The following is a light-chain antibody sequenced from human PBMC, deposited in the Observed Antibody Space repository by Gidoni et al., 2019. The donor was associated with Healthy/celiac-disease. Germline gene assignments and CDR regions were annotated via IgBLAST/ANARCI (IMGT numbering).Light chain of an antibody. J-gene: IGLJ2*01. Sequence: SSELTQPPSVSVSPGQTASITCSGDKLGDKYACWYQQKPGQYPVLVIYQESKRPSGIPERFSGSNSGNTATLTISGTQAMDEADYYCQAWDSSTVVFGGGTKLTVL. CDR1: KLGDKY. CDR2: QES. CDR3: QAWDSSTVV. V-gene: IGLV3-1*01.